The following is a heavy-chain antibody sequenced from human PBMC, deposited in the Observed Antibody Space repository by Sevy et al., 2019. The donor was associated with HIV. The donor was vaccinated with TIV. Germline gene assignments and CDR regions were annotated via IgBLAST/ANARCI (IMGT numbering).Heavy chain of an antibody. CDR2: ISDEGSVK. Sequence: GGSLRLSCEASGFTFSNYAMHWVRQAPGKGLEWVVVISDEGSVKYYIDSVKGRFTISRDNSKNTLYLQMNSLRVEDTAVYYCAKGVLGKLSLSLFDIWGQGTTVTVSS. V-gene: IGHV3-30*18. CDR3: AKGVLGKLSLSLFDI. D-gene: IGHD3-16*02. CDR1: GFTFSNYA. J-gene: IGHJ3*02.